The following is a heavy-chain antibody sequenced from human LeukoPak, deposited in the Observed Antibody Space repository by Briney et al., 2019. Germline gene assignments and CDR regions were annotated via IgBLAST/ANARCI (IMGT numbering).Heavy chain of an antibody. CDR2: IYYSGST. D-gene: IGHD3-10*01. CDR1: GGSISSSSYY. V-gene: IGHV4-39*07. Sequence: SETLSLTCTVSGGSISSSSYYWGWIRQPPGKGLEWIGSIYYSGSTYYNPSLKSRVTISVDTSKNQFSLKLSSVTAADTAVYYCAREVLLWFGEPQGYYYYYMDVWGKGTTVTVSS. J-gene: IGHJ6*03. CDR3: AREVLLWFGEPQGYYYYYMDV.